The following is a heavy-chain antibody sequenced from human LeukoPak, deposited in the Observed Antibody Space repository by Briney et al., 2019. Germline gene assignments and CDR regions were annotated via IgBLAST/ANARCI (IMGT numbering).Heavy chain of an antibody. CDR1: GYTFSGYY. CDR2: IKPNSGGT. CDR3: AREASGSYAI. Sequence: ASVKVSCKASGYTFSGYYMHWVRQAPGQGLEWMGWIKPNSGGTNYAQKFQGRVTMTRDTSISTAYMELSRLRSDVTAVYYCAREASGSYAIWGQGTMVTVSS. J-gene: IGHJ3*02. V-gene: IGHV1-2*02. D-gene: IGHD1-26*01.